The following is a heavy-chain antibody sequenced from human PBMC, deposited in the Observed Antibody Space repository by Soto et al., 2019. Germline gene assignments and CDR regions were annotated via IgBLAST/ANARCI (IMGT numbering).Heavy chain of an antibody. J-gene: IGHJ5*01. D-gene: IGHD4-4*01. V-gene: IGHV4-31*03. Sequence: SETLSLTCTVSGGSISSGDYYWSWLRQHPQKGLEWIGYIYYTGSAYYNPSLKSRVTISVDTSKNQFSLRVNSVTAADTAVYYCARDLHTAVTKNWCDSWGQGTLGTVSS. CDR1: GGSISSGDYY. CDR2: IYYTGSA. CDR3: ARDLHTAVTKNWCDS.